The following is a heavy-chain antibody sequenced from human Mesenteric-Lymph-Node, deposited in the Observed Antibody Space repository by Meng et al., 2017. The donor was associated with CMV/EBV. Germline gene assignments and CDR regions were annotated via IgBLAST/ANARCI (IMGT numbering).Heavy chain of an antibody. Sequence: GESLKISCAASGFTFSSFWMSWVRQAPGKGLEWVANIKKDGSEKYYVDSVKGRFTISRDNAKNSLYLQMNSLRAEDTAVYYCARERSGTYSYYGMDVWGQGTTVTVSS. V-gene: IGHV3-7*01. CDR2: IKKDGSEK. CDR3: ARERSGTYSYYGMDV. J-gene: IGHJ6*02. CDR1: GFTFSSFW. D-gene: IGHD1-14*01.